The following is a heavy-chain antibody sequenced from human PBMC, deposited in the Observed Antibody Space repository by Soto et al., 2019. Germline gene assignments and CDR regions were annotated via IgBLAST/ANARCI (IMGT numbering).Heavy chain of an antibody. CDR2: INAGFGNT. D-gene: IGHD3-16*02. CDR1: GYTFTNYA. J-gene: IGHJ5*02. CDR3: ARERSSSKRFDP. Sequence: ASVKVSCKASGYTFTNYAIHWVRQAPGQRLEWMGWINAGFGNTGYAQKFQGRVTMTRNTSISTAYMELSSLRSEDTAVYYCARERSSSKRFDPWGQGTLVTVSS. V-gene: IGHV1-8*02.